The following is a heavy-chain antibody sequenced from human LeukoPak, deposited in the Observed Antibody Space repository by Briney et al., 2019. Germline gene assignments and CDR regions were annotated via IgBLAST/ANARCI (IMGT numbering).Heavy chain of an antibody. CDR2: MKPTSGGT. D-gene: IGHD2-8*01. CDR1: GYSFSDYY. J-gene: IGHJ6*02. V-gene: IGHV1-2*02. CDR3: ARVLSDCSKGVCYALDDWVPYGKDV. Sequence: ASVKVSCKASGYSFSDYYMHWVRQPPAQGLEWMGWMKPTSGGTNYAQKFQGRVTMSRDTSITTAYLEQSRLRSDGAAVYYCARVLSDCSKGVCYALDDWVPYGKDVWGQGTMVTVSS.